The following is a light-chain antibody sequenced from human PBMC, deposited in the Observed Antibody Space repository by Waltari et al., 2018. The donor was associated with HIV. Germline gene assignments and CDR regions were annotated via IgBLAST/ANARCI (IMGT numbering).Light chain of an antibody. CDR1: NSNIGTNT. Sequence: QSVLTQPPSASGTPGQRVSVPCSGGNSNIGTNTVNWYQHLPGTAPKLLIYSNKQRPSGVPARFSGSRSGTAASLAISGLQSEDEADYYCAVWDDSLKGRVFGTGTKVTVL. J-gene: IGLJ1*01. CDR2: SNK. V-gene: IGLV1-44*01. CDR3: AVWDDSLKGRV.